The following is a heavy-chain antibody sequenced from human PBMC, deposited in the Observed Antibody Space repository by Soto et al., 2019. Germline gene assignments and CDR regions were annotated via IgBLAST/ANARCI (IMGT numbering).Heavy chain of an antibody. CDR1: GFGFSNAW. D-gene: IGHD1-1*01. J-gene: IGHJ4*02. CDR2: IKRKIDGETT. Sequence: GGTLRLSCKASGFGFSNAWMNWVRQTPGKGQEWVGHIKRKIDGETTDYTAPVNGRFTISRDDSENMLYLQMSSLKTEDTALYYCTADVSSERGIVYWGEATQVSVPP. V-gene: IGHV3-15*07. CDR3: TADVSSERGIVY.